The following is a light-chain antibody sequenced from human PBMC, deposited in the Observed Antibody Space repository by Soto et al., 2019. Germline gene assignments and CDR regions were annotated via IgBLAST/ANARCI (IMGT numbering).Light chain of an antibody. CDR1: SSDVGGYNY. V-gene: IGLV2-14*03. Sequence: QSVLTQPASVSGSPGQSITISCTGTSSDVGGYNYVSWFQQHPGKAPKLKIYEVSNRPSGVSNRFSGSKSGYTAYLTISGVQPEDEADYHCSSYTTIKTVVFGGGTKLTVL. CDR2: EVS. CDR3: SSYTTIKTVV. J-gene: IGLJ2*01.